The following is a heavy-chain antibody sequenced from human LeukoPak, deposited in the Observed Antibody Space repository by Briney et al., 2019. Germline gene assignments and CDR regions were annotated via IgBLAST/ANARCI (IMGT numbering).Heavy chain of an antibody. V-gene: IGHV3-74*01. CDR2: INTDGSST. D-gene: IGHD5-12*01. CDR1: GFTFSSYW. Sequence: PGGSLRLSCAASGFTFSSYWMHWVRQAPGKGLVWVSRINTDGSSTSYADSVKGRFTISRDNAKNTLYLQMNSLRAEDTAVYYCAREKGGGYWTFLDYWGQGTLVTVSS. J-gene: IGHJ4*02. CDR3: AREKGGGYWTFLDY.